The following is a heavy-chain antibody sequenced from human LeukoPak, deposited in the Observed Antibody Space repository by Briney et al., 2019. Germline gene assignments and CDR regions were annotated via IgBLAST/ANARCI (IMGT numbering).Heavy chain of an antibody. J-gene: IGHJ4*02. Sequence: SETLSLTCTVSGGSISSSSYYWGWIRQPPGKGLEWIGSIYYSGSTYYNPSLKSRVTISVDTSKNQFSLKLSSVTAADTAVYYCARHGWDGSGSHLDYWGQGTLVTVSS. CDR2: IYYSGST. V-gene: IGHV4-39*01. CDR1: GGSISSSSYY. CDR3: ARHGWDGSGSHLDY. D-gene: IGHD3-10*01.